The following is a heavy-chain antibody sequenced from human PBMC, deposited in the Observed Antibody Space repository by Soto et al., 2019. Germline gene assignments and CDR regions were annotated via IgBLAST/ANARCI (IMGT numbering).Heavy chain of an antibody. CDR2: IYYSGST. J-gene: IGHJ6*03. CDR1: GGSISSYY. CDR3: ARDHPRYYYDMDV. Sequence: PSETLSLTCTVSGGSISSYYWSWIRQPPGKGLEWIGYIYYSGSTNYNPSLKSRVTISVDTSKNQFSLKLSSVTAADTAVYYCARDHPRYYYDMDVWGKGTTVTGSS. V-gene: IGHV4-59*01.